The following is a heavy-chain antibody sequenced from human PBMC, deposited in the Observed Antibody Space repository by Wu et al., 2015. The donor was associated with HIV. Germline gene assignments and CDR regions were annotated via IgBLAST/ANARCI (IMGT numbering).Heavy chain of an antibody. V-gene: IGHV1-2*02. CDR3: ARDATPITTEFDY. J-gene: IGHJ4*02. Sequence: QVQLVQSGAEVKKPGSSVKVSCKVSGGTFSSYAISWVRQAPGQGLEWMAWINPSGGATIYAEAFEGRVTVTTDTSMKTVYMELESLTSGDTAMYFCARDATPITTEFDYWGQGTLITVSS. CDR2: INPSGGAT. D-gene: IGHD4-11*01. CDR1: GGTFSSYA.